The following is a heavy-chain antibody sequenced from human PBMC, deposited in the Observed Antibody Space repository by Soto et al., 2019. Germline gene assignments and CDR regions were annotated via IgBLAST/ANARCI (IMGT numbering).Heavy chain of an antibody. V-gene: IGHV3-23*01. D-gene: IGHD6-6*01. CDR1: GFTFSSYA. CDR3: ARDRRFDP. CDR2: ISGSGGST. Sequence: EVQLLESGGGLVQPGGSLRLSCAASGFTFSSYAMNWVRQAPGKGLEWVSGISGSGGSTYYADSVKGRFTISRDESKNTMYLQMNSLRAEDTAVYYCARDRRFDPWGQGTLVTVSS. J-gene: IGHJ5*02.